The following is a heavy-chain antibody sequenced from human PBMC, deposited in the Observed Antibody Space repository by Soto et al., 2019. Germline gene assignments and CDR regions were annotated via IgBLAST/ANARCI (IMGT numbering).Heavy chain of an antibody. V-gene: IGHV1-3*01. D-gene: IGHD1-26*01. CDR1: GYTFTSYA. J-gene: IGHJ2*01. CDR3: ARGGSLYWYFDL. CDR2: INAGNCNT. Sequence: ASVKVSCKASGYTFTSYAMHWVRQAPGQRLEWMGWINAGNCNTKYSQKFQGRVTITRDTSASTAYMELSSLRFEDTAVYYCARGGSLYWYFDLWGRGTLVTVSS.